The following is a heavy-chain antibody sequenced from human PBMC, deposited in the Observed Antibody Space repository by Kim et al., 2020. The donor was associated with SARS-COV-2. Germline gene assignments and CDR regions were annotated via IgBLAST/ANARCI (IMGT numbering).Heavy chain of an antibody. V-gene: IGHV3-9*01. D-gene: IGHD2-15*01. CDR3: VSRSSSHSFDS. CDR1: GLSFDDYA. Sequence: GGSLRLSCAASGLSFDDYAMHWVRQRPGKGLEWVSGINSSSDFTISVDSVKRRFTISRDNANNLLFLQMNSLTVEDTPLYYCVSRSSSHSFDSCCQGTLV. CDR2: INSSSDFT. J-gene: IGHJ4*02.